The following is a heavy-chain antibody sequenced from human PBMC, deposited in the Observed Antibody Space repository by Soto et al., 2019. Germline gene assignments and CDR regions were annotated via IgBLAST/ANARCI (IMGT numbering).Heavy chain of an antibody. D-gene: IGHD3-22*01. CDR1: GGTFSSYA. CDR2: ISASNGNT. Sequence: GASVEVSCKASGGTFSSYAISWVRQDTGQGLEWMGWISASNGNTNYAQKLQGRVTMTMDTSTSTVYMELRSLRSDDTAVYYCARDRVTMIIVAIDYWGQGTLVTVSS. V-gene: IGHV1-18*01. J-gene: IGHJ4*02. CDR3: ARDRVTMIIVAIDY.